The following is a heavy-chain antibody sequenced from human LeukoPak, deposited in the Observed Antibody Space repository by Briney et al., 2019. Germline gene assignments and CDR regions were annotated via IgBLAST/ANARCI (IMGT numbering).Heavy chain of an antibody. CDR1: GGSISSYY. CDR3: AGTTSGWYGGGDY. V-gene: IGHV4-59*08. D-gene: IGHD6-19*01. J-gene: IGHJ4*02. CDR2: IYYSGST. Sequence: SETLSLTCTVSGGSISSYYWSWIQQPPGKGLEWIGYIYYSGSTNYNPSLKSRVTISVDTSKNQFSLKLSSVTAADTAVYYCAGTTSGWYGGGDYWGQGTLVTVSS.